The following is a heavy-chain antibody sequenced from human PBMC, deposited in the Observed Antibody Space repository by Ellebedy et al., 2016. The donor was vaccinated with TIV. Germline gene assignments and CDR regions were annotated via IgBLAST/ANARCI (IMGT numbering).Heavy chain of an antibody. D-gene: IGHD6-13*01. V-gene: IGHV3-23*01. CDR1: GFTGFV. CDR3: ATRSRGQQLIPEYFQH. CDR2: VSDSGFSA. J-gene: IGHJ1*01. Sequence: GGSLRLXXAASGFTGFVMSWVRQAPGKGLEWISCVSDSGFSAYYADSVKGRFTISRDNSRNVVYLQMNSLRAEDTALYYCATRSRGQQLIPEYFQHWGQGTLVTVSS.